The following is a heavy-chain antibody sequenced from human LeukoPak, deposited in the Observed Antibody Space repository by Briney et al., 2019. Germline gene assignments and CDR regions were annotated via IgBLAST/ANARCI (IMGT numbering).Heavy chain of an antibody. CDR3: ARGGPYSSSWYYFDY. Sequence: PSETLPLTCTVSGGSISSSSYYWGWIRQPPGKGLEWIASIYYSGSTYYNPSLKSRVTISVDTSKNQFSLKLSSVTAADTAVYYCARGGPYSSSWYYFDYWGQGTLVTVSS. CDR2: IYYSGST. CDR1: GGSISSSSYY. V-gene: IGHV4-39*01. D-gene: IGHD6-13*01. J-gene: IGHJ4*02.